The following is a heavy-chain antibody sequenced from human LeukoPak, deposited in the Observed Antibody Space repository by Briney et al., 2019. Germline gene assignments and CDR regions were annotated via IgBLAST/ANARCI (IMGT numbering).Heavy chain of an antibody. D-gene: IGHD6-13*01. V-gene: IGHV3-33*01. Sequence: GGSLRLSCAASGFTFSSYGMHWVRQAPGKGLEWVAVIWYDGSNEYYADSVKGRFTISRDNSKNTLYLQMNSLRAEDTAVYYCAREDRYSSSFLLQYWGQGTLVTVSS. J-gene: IGHJ4*02. CDR1: GFTFSSYG. CDR3: AREDRYSSSFLLQY. CDR2: IWYDGSNE.